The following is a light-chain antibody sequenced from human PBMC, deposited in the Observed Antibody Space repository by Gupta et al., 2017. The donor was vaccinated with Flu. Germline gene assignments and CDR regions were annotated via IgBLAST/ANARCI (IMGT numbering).Light chain of an antibody. CDR1: SSDVGDYNR. Sequence: QSALTRPASVSGSPGQSITISCTGTSSDVGDYNRVSWYQQHPGKAPKLIVYEVSNRPSGVSNRFSGSKSGNTASLTISGLQADDEADYYCSSYTRSPATIIAWVFGGGTKVTVL. J-gene: IGLJ3*02. CDR2: EVS. CDR3: SSYTRSPATIIAWV. V-gene: IGLV2-14*01.